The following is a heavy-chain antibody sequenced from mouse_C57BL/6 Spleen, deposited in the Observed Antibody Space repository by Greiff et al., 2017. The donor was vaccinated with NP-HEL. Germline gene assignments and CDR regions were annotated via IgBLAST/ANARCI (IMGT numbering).Heavy chain of an antibody. Sequence: EVQLQQSGAELVRPGASVKLSCTASGFNIKDDYMHWVKLRPEQGLEWIGWIDPENGDTEYASKFQGKATITADTSSNTAYLQLSSLTSEDTAVYYCTTGYGSSADYWGQGTTLTVSS. CDR3: TTGYGSSADY. CDR1: GFNIKDDY. D-gene: IGHD1-1*01. CDR2: IDPENGDT. J-gene: IGHJ2*01. V-gene: IGHV14-4*01.